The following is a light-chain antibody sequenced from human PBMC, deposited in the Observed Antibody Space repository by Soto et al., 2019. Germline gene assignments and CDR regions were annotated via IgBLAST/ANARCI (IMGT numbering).Light chain of an antibody. CDR3: QQYNSYSRT. V-gene: IGKV1-13*02. J-gene: IGKJ1*01. Sequence: IRMTQSPSSLSASVGDTVTITCRASQSISSHLNWYQQKPGKAPKLLIYDASSLQSGVPSRFSGSGSGTDFTFTISSLQPDDFATYYCQQYNSYSRTFGQGTKVDIK. CDR2: DAS. CDR1: QSISSH.